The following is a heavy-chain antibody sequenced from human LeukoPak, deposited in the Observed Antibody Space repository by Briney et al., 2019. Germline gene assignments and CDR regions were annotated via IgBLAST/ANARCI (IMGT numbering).Heavy chain of an antibody. CDR3: ARDGQWLVSPFDY. D-gene: IGHD6-19*01. V-gene: IGHV4-59*01. J-gene: IGHJ4*02. CDR1: GDSISTYH. Sequence: PSETLSLTCTVSGDSISTYHWHWLRQSPAQGLEWIGLLYDSGRTYYNPSLKSRVTISVDTSKNQFSLKVNSVTAADTAVYYCARDGQWLVSPFDYWGQGTLVTVSS. CDR2: LYDSGRT.